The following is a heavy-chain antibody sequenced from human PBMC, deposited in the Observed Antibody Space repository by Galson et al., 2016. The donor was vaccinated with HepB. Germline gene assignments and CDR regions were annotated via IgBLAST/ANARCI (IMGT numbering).Heavy chain of an antibody. CDR2: ISSSSTYT. CDR1: GFTFSNHG. D-gene: IGHD3-9*01. V-gene: IGHV3-23*01. CDR3: AKIQETGKWVFDY. J-gene: IGHJ4*02. Sequence: SLRLSCAASGFTFSNHGMVWVRQAPGKGLKWVSSISSSSTYTYYADSVKGRFTIPRDNSKNTLFLQMNNLRAEDTAIYYCAKIQETGKWVFDYWGQGTLVTVSS.